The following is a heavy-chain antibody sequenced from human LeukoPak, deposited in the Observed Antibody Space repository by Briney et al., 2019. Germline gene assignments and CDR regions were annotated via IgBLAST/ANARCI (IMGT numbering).Heavy chain of an antibody. J-gene: IGHJ4*02. Sequence: SETLSLTCTVSGDSITSSNYYWGWIRQPPRKGLEWIGNIHYTGSTSSNPSLKSRVTISVDTSKTQFSLRLSSVTAADTAVYYCGRLSTGFHHKYYFDYWGQGTLVTVSS. D-gene: IGHD2-8*02. V-gene: IGHV4-39*01. CDR2: IHYTGST. CDR1: GDSITSSNYY. CDR3: GRLSTGFHHKYYFDY.